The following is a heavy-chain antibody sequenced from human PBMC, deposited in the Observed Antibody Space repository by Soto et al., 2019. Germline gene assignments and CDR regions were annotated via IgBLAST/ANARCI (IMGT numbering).Heavy chain of an antibody. Sequence: EVQLLESGGGLVQPGGSLRLSCAASGFTFSDYAVTWVRQAPGKGLEWVSTISSSGYSTYYADSVKGRFTISRDNSKNTLYLQMNSLRAEDTAVYYCAKDQGSSWYEIDYWGQGTLVTVSS. CDR2: ISSSGYST. CDR3: AKDQGSSWYEIDY. CDR1: GFTFSDYA. V-gene: IGHV3-23*01. D-gene: IGHD6-13*01. J-gene: IGHJ4*02.